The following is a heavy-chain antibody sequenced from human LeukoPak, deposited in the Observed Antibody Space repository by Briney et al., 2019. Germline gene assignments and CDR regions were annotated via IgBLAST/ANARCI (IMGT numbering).Heavy chain of an antibody. CDR1: GFTFSSYA. CDR3: AKDKGWGYSSYDYYGMDV. Sequence: GGSLRLYCAASGFTFSSYAMSWVRQAPGKGLEWVSGISGSGGSTYYADSVKGRFTISRDISKNTLHVQMNSLRAEDAAVYYCAKDKGWGYSSYDYYGMDVWGQGTTVTVSS. J-gene: IGHJ6*02. V-gene: IGHV3-23*01. CDR2: ISGSGGST. D-gene: IGHD1-26*01.